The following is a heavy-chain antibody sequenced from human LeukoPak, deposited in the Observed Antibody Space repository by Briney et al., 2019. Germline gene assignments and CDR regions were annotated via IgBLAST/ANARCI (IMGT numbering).Heavy chain of an antibody. V-gene: IGHV3-20*04. CDR3: ARDLPQIEY. CDR1: GFTIDDYD. Sequence: PGGSLRLSCAASGFTIDDYDMNWVRQAPGKGLEWVSAINWNGGSTGYADSVKGRFTISRDNAKNSLYLQMNSLRAEDTALYYCARDLPQIEYWGQGTLVTVSS. CDR2: INWNGGST. J-gene: IGHJ4*02. D-gene: IGHD3-22*01.